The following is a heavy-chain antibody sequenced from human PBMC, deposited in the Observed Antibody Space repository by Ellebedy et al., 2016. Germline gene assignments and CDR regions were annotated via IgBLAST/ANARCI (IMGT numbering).Heavy chain of an antibody. J-gene: IGHJ3*02. CDR1: GLIVNSNY. Sequence: GESLKISXVGSGLIVNSNYMTWVRQAPGKGLEWVSLLYTDGKTSYADSVRGRFSISRDNSKDTLYLQMNSLRAEDTAIYYCETRRSGSFDIWGQGTTVTVSS. CDR3: ETRRSGSFDI. CDR2: LYTDGKT. V-gene: IGHV3-53*01. D-gene: IGHD3-10*01.